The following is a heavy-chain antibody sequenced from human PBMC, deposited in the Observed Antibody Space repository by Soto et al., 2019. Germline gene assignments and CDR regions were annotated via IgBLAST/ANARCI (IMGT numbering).Heavy chain of an antibody. CDR3: ARRNGDYAFDY. V-gene: IGHV4-59*08. CDR1: GGSISSYY. D-gene: IGHD4-17*01. CDR2: IYYSGST. J-gene: IGHJ4*02. Sequence: SETLSLTCTVSGGSISSYYWSWIRQPPGKGLEWIGYIYYSGSTNYNPSLKSRVTISVDTSKNQFSLKLSSVTAADTAVYYCARRNGDYAFDYWGQGTLVTVSS.